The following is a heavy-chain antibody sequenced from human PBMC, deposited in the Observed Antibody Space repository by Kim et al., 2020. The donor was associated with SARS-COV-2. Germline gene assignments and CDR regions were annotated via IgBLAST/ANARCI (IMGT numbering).Heavy chain of an antibody. CDR1: GYSFTSYW. CDR2: IYPGDSDT. Sequence: GESLKISCKGSGYSFTSYWIGWVRQMPGKGLEWMGIIYPGDSDTRYSPSFQGQVTISADKSISTAYLQWSSLKASDTAMYYCARGDQSVYYDYVWGSYRRAYYFDYWGQGTLVTVSS. J-gene: IGHJ4*02. D-gene: IGHD3-16*02. V-gene: IGHV5-51*01. CDR3: ARGDQSVYYDYVWGSYRRAYYFDY.